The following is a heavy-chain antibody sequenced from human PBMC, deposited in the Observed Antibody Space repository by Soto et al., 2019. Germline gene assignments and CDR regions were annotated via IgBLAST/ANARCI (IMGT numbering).Heavy chain of an antibody. D-gene: IGHD1-7*01. Sequence: SETLSLTCTVSGGSVSSGSYYWSWIRQPPGKGLEWIGYIYYSGSTNYNPSLKSRVTISVDTSKNQFSLKLSSVTAADTAVYYCARDRPGITGTTFDYWGQGTLVTVS. V-gene: IGHV4-61*01. CDR3: ARDRPGITGTTFDY. CDR2: IYYSGST. J-gene: IGHJ4*02. CDR1: GGSVSSGSYY.